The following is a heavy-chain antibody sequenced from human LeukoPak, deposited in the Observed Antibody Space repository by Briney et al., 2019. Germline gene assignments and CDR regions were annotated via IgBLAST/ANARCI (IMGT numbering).Heavy chain of an antibody. CDR1: GFTFSSYA. CDR2: IKQDGSEK. Sequence: GGSLRLSCAASGFTFSSYAMSWVRQAPGKGLEWVANIKQDGSEKYYVDSVKGRFTISRDNAKNSLYLQMNSLRAEDTAVYYCARVQLGLDAFDIWGQGTMVTVSS. D-gene: IGHD7-27*01. CDR3: ARVQLGLDAFDI. V-gene: IGHV3-7*01. J-gene: IGHJ3*02.